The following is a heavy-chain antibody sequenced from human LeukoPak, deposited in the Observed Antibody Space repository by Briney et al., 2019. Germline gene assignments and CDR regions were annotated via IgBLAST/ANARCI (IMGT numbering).Heavy chain of an antibody. V-gene: IGHV4-34*01. CDR2: INHSGST. Sequence: PSETLSLTCAVYGWSFSGYYLSWVRQPPGKGLEWIGEINHSGSTNYNPSLKSRVTISVDTSKNQFSLKLMSVIAADTAGYYCARGMYGGSLNCDYWGQGTLVTVSS. CDR3: ARGMYGGSLNCDY. D-gene: IGHD6-13*01. CDR1: GWSFSGYY. J-gene: IGHJ4*02.